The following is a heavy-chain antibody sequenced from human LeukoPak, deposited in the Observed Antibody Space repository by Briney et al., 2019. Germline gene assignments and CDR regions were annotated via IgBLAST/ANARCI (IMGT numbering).Heavy chain of an antibody. Sequence: PSETLSLTCTVSGGSISSYYWSWIRQPPGKGLEWIGYIYYSGSTNYNPSLKSRVTISVDTSKNQFSLKLSSVTAVDTAVYYCARDIGYYYDSSGHHNWFDPWGQGTLVTVSS. CDR1: GGSISSYY. CDR3: ARDIGYYYDSSGHHNWFDP. J-gene: IGHJ5*02. CDR2: IYYSGST. D-gene: IGHD3-22*01. V-gene: IGHV4-59*01.